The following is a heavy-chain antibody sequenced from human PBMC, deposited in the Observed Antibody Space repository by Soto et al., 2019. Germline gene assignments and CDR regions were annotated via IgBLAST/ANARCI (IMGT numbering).Heavy chain of an antibody. CDR3: ARDRGTYYDILTGHHDAFDI. V-gene: IGHV3-11*05. CDR2: ISSSSSYT. Sequence: GGSLRLSCAASGFTFSDYYMSWIRQAPGKGLEWVSYISSSSSYTNYADSVKGRFTISRDNAKNSLYLQMNSLRAEDTAVYYCARDRGTYYDILTGHHDAFDIWGQGTMVTVSS. CDR1: GFTFSDYY. D-gene: IGHD3-9*01. J-gene: IGHJ3*02.